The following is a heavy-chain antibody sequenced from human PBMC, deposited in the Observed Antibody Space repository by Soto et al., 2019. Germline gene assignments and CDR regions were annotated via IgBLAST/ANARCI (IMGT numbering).Heavy chain of an antibody. D-gene: IGHD2-21*02. Sequence: EVQLVESGGGLVKPGRSLRLSCEASGFTFDDFAMHWVRQPPGKGLEWVSGISWNSRIIDYADSVQGRFTISRDNAKNSLYLQMSGLRPEDMAVYYCVSSDIGLFDYWGQGTLVTISS. V-gene: IGHV3-9*03. J-gene: IGHJ4*02. CDR1: GFTFDDFA. CDR3: VSSDIGLFDY. CDR2: ISWNSRII.